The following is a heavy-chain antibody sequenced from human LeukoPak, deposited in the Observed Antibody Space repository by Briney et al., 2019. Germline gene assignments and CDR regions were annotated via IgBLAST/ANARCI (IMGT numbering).Heavy chain of an antibody. CDR2: ISSSGTTT. Sequence: GGSLRLSCAASGFTFSIYEMNWVRQAPGEGLEWVSFISSSGTTTYYADSVKGRFTISRDNAKNSLFLQMNSLRAEDTAMYYCARVMRRGNYLDYWGQGTLVTVSS. D-gene: IGHD2-8*01. J-gene: IGHJ4*02. V-gene: IGHV3-48*03. CDR3: ARVMRRGNYLDY. CDR1: GFTFSIYE.